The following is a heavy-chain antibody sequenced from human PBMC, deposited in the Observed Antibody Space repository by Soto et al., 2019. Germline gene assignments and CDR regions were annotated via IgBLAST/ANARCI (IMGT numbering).Heavy chain of an antibody. V-gene: IGHV3-15*01. D-gene: IGHD1-1*01. Sequence: GGSLRLSCAASGFTFSNAWMSWVRQAPGKGLEWVGRIKSKTDGGTTDYAAPVKSRFTISRDDSKNTLYLQMNSLKTEDTAEYDWTTASPSWNAAVDYWGQGTLVTVSS. CDR3: TTASPSWNAAVDY. CDR2: IKSKTDGGTT. CDR1: GFTFSNAW. J-gene: IGHJ4*02.